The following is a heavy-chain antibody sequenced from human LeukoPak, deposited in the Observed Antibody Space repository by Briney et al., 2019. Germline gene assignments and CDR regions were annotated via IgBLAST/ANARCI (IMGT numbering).Heavy chain of an antibody. D-gene: IGHD3-3*01. V-gene: IGHV1-18*01. CDR2: ISAYNGNT. CDR1: GYTFTSYG. Sequence: GASVKVSCKASGYTFTSYGISWVRQAPGQGLEWMGWISAYNGNTNYAQKLQGRVTMTTDTSTSTAYMELRSLRSDDTAVYYCARDLTIFGVAQDYGMDVWGQGTTVTVS. CDR3: ARDLTIFGVAQDYGMDV. J-gene: IGHJ6*02.